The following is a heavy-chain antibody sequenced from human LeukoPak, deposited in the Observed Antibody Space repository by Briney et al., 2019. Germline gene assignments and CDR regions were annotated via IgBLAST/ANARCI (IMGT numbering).Heavy chain of an antibody. CDR1: GGSLSGYY. CDR2: INHSGST. CDR3: ATMGRRGYCSGGSCHPAGMDV. Sequence: SETLSLTCAVYGGSLSGYYWSWIRQPPGKGLEWIGEINHSGSTNYNPSLKSRVTISVDTSKNQFSLKLSSVTAADTAVYYCATMGRRGYCSGGSCHPAGMDVWGQGATVTVSS. J-gene: IGHJ6*02. D-gene: IGHD2-15*01. V-gene: IGHV4-34*01.